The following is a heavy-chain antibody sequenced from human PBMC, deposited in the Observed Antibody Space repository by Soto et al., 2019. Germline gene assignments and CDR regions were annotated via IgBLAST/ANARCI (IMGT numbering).Heavy chain of an antibody. V-gene: IGHV1-69*01. CDR3: ARGGYCSGGSCPPLDYDYYGMDV. D-gene: IGHD2-15*01. CDR1: GGTFSSYA. J-gene: IGHJ6*02. Sequence: QVQLVQSGAEVKKPGSSVKVSCKASGGTFSSYAISWVRQAPGQGLEWMGGIIPIFGTANYAQKFQVRVTITADESTSAANMELSSLRSEDTAVYYCARGGYCSGGSCPPLDYDYYGMDVWCQGTTVTVSS. CDR2: IIPIFGTA.